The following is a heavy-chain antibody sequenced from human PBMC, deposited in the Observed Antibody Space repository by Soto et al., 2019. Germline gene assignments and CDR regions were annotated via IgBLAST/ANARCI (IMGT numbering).Heavy chain of an antibody. J-gene: IGHJ4*02. D-gene: IGHD2-21*01. CDR1: GYTFPRYN. V-gene: IGHV1-3*01. CDR3: ATPQDDDDCRDS. Sequence: ASVKVSCKTPGYTFPRYNIHWVRQAPGKRLEWMGWINVGNGNTRYSQKFQGRLTLTRDTPGNTAYLELNSLISEDTAVYYCATPQDDDDCRDSWGQGTLLTVSS. CDR2: INVGNGNT.